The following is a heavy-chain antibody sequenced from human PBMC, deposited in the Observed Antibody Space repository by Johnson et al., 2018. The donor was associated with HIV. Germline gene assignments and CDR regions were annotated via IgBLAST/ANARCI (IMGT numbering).Heavy chain of an antibody. D-gene: IGHD1-26*01. CDR3: ARASAATKGNAFDI. CDR2: INWNGGST. Sequence: VQLVESGGGVVQPGGSLRLSCAASGFTFDDYTMHWVRQAPGKGLEWVSGINWNGGSTGYADSVKGRFTISRDNAKNSLYLQMNSLRAEDTALYYCARASAATKGNAFDIWGQGTMVTVSS. CDR1: GFTFDDYT. V-gene: IGHV3-20*04. J-gene: IGHJ3*02.